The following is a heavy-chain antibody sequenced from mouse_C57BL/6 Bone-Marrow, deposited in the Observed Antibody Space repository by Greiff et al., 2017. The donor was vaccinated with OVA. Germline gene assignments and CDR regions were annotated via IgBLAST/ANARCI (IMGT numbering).Heavy chain of an antibody. J-gene: IGHJ1*03. CDR3: ARGRETGCYWYFDV. V-gene: IGHV1-64*01. Sequence: QVQLQQSGAELVKPGASVKLSCKASGYTFTSYWMHWVKQRPGQGLEWIGMIHPNSGSTNYNEKFKSKATLTVDKSSSTAYMQLSSLTSEDSAVYDCARGRETGCYWYFDVWGTGTTVTVSS. CDR1: GYTFTSYW. D-gene: IGHD4-1*01. CDR2: IHPNSGST.